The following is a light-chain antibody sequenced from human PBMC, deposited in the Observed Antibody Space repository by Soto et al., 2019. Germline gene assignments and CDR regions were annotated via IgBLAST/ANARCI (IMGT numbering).Light chain of an antibody. CDR2: GAS. Sequence: EIVRTQSPATLSVSPGERATLSCRASQSVSSNLACYQQKPVQAPRLLSYGASTMATGIPARFSGSGSRTEFTLTISSLQSEDFAVDYCQQYNNWPPWTFGQGTKVEIK. J-gene: IGKJ1*01. CDR3: QQYNNWPPWT. CDR1: QSVSSN. V-gene: IGKV3-15*01.